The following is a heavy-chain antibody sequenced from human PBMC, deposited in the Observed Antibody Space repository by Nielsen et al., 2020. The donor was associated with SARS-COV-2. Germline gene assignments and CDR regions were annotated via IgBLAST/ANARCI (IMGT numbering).Heavy chain of an antibody. CDR2: ISYDGSNK. D-gene: IGHD3-22*01. CDR1: GFTFSSYA. V-gene: IGHV3-30-3*01. J-gene: IGHJ5*02. Sequence: GGSLRLSCAASGFTFSSYAMHWVRQAPGKGLEWVAVISYDGSNKYYADSVKGRFTISRDNSKNTLYLQMNSLRAEDTAVYYCAKDNPPRGYYDSSGYYGWFDPWGQGTLVTVSS. CDR3: AKDNPPRGYYDSSGYYGWFDP.